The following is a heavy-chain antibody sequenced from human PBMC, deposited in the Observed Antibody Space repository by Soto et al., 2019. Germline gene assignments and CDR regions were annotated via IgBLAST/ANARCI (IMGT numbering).Heavy chain of an antibody. CDR3: ARPAQQQLNDAFDI. D-gene: IGHD6-13*01. V-gene: IGHV5-51*01. CDR2: IYPGDSDT. CDR1: GYSFSSYW. J-gene: IGHJ3*02. Sequence: GESLKISCKGSGYSFSSYWIGWVLQIPWKGLEWMGIIYPGDSDTRYSPSFQGQVTISADKSISTAYLQWSSLKASDTAMYYCARPAQQQLNDAFDIWGQGTMVTVSS.